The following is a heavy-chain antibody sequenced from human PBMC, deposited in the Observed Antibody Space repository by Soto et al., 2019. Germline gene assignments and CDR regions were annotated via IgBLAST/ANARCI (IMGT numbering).Heavy chain of an antibody. Sequence: EVQLLESGGGLVQPGGSLRLSCAASGFTFSSYAMSWVRQAPGNGLEWVSGITGSGGSTYYADSVKGRFTISRDNSKTMLYLQMNTLRVEDTAVYYCAKDGPYYGSGSFDYWGQGTLVTVSS. CDR1: GFTFSSYA. J-gene: IGHJ4*02. V-gene: IGHV3-23*01. CDR2: ITGSGGST. D-gene: IGHD3-10*01. CDR3: AKDGPYYGSGSFDY.